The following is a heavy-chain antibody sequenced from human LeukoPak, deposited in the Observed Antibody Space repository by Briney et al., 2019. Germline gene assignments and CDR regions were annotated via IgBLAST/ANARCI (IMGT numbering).Heavy chain of an antibody. CDR1: AFTFSSYS. CDR2: ISGSDGTT. Sequence: PGGSLRLSCVASAFTFSSYSMNWVRQAPGKGLEWVSSISGSDGTTYYADSVKGRFTISRDNSKYTLSLQMNSLRTEDTAVYYCSKVDNWKYGHHDFWGQGTLVTVSS. J-gene: IGHJ4*02. V-gene: IGHV3-23*01. CDR3: SKVDNWKYGHHDF. D-gene: IGHD1-1*01.